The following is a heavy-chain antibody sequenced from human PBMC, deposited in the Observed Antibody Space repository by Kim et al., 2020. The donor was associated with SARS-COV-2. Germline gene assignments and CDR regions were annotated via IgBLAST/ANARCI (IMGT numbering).Heavy chain of an antibody. CDR3: ARQMGITMIVVVISTHFDY. V-gene: IGHV4-39*01. D-gene: IGHD3-22*01. J-gene: IGHJ4*02. Sequence: KRRGTISVDTSKNQFSLKLSSVTAADTAVYYCARQMGITMIVVVISTHFDYWGQGTLVTVSS.